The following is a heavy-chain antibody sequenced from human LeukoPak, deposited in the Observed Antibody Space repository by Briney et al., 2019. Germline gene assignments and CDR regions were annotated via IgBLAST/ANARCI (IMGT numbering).Heavy chain of an antibody. CDR1: GYTFTSYG. J-gene: IGHJ5*02. CDR3: ARDDCGYWDP. CDR2: ISTYNGNA. Sequence: ASVKVSCKASGYTFTSYGISWVRQPPGQGLEWMGWISTYNGNANYAQKLQGRVTMTTDTSTSTAYMELRSLRSDDTAVYYCARDDCGYWDPWGQGTLVTVSS. V-gene: IGHV1-18*01. D-gene: IGHD2-15*01.